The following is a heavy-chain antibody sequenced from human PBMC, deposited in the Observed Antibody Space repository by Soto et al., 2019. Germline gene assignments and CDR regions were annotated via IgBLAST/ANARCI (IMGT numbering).Heavy chain of an antibody. CDR1: GDTFTDYY. D-gene: IGHD2-21*02. CDR3: ARGGHVVVVTAALDY. J-gene: IGHJ4*02. Sequence: GASVKVSCKASGDTFTDYYIHWVRQAPGQGLEWMGTVNPSGGHTTYAQHFLGRVTKTRDTSTSTLYMELTSLTSDDTAVYYCARGGHVVVVTAALDYWGQGTLVTVS. V-gene: IGHV1-46*01. CDR2: VNPSGGHT.